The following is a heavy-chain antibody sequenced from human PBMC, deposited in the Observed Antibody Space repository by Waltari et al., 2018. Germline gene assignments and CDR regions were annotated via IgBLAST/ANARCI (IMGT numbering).Heavy chain of an antibody. CDR2: IYYSGRT. J-gene: IGHJ4*02. CDR1: GGSISNSSYY. V-gene: IGHV4-39*01. Sequence: QLQLQESGPGLVKPSETLSLTCTVSGGSISNSSYYCGRLRQPPGKGLEWTGSIYYSGRTYYNPSLKSQVTISVDTSKNQFSLKLSSVTAADTAVYYCARLTIFGVVTNFDYWGQGTLVTVSS. D-gene: IGHD3-3*01. CDR3: ARLTIFGVVTNFDY.